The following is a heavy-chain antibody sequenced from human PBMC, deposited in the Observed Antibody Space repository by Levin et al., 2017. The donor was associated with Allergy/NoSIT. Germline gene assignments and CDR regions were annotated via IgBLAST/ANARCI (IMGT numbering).Heavy chain of an antibody. D-gene: IGHD6-19*01. CDR2: INHSGST. CDR1: GGSFSGYY. J-gene: IGHJ4*02. Sequence: SETLSLTCAVYGGSFSGYYWSWIRQPPGKGLEWIGEINHSGSTNYNPSLKSRVTISVDTSKNQFSLKLSSVTAADTAVYYCARGGQWPYYWGQGTLVTVSS. V-gene: IGHV4-34*01. CDR3: ARGGQWPYY.